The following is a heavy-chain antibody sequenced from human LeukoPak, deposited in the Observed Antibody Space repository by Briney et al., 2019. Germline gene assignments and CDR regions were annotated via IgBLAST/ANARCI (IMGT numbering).Heavy chain of an antibody. CDR3: AIDRYSSGWYTFDY. CDR2: ISSSSSYI. V-gene: IGHV3-21*01. Sequence: GGSLRLSCAASGFTFSNFGINWVRQAPGKGLEWVSSISSSSSYISYADSVKGRFTISRDNAKNSLDLQMNSLRAEDTAVYYCAIDRYSSGWYTFDYWAREPWSPSPQ. D-gene: IGHD6-19*01. J-gene: IGHJ4*02. CDR1: GFTFSNFG.